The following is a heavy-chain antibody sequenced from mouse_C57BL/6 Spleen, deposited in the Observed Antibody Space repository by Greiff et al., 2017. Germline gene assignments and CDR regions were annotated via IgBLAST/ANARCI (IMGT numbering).Heavy chain of an antibody. CDR1: GYAFSSSW. V-gene: IGHV1-82*01. D-gene: IGHD2-4*01. CDR3: ARGGLRPFDY. CDR2: IYPGDGDT. J-gene: IGHJ2*01. Sequence: QVQLQQSGPELVKPGASVKISCKASGYAFSSSWMNWVKQRPGKGLEWIGRIYPGDGDTNYNGKFKGKATLTADKSSSTAYMQHSSLTSEDSAVXFCARGGLRPFDYWGQGTTLTVSS.